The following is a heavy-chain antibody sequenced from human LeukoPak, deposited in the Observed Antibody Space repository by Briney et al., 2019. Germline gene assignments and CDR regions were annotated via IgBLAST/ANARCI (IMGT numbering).Heavy chain of an antibody. J-gene: IGHJ4*02. D-gene: IGHD6-19*01. CDR1: AFTFSSYW. Sequence: GGSLRLSCTASAFTFSSYWMHWVRQAPGKGLVWVSHIKSGGSSTSYADSVKGRFTISRDNAKNTLYLQMNSLRAEDTAVYYCSRNRYSSAWYDEGGQETLVTVPA. CDR3: SRNRYSSAWYDE. V-gene: IGHV3-74*01. CDR2: IKSGGSST.